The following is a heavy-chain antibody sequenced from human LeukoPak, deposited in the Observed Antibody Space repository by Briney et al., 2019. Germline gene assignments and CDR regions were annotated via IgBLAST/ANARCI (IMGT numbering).Heavy chain of an antibody. CDR1: GFTLSSYW. D-gene: IGHD1-26*01. V-gene: IGHV3-7*04. Sequence: GGSLRLSCAASGFTLSSYWMSWVRQAPGKGLEWVANIKEDGSEKIYVDSLKGRFTISRDNAKNSLYLQMNSLRAEDTAVYYCSRDCVIVGAPCYDSWGQGTLVTVSS. CDR3: SRDCVIVGAPCYDS. J-gene: IGHJ5*01. CDR2: IKEDGSEK.